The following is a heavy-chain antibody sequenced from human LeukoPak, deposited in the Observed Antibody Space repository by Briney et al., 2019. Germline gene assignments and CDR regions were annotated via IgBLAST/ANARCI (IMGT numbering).Heavy chain of an antibody. Sequence: SETLSLTCTVSGGSISSYYWSWIRQPPGKGLEWIGYIFDSGSTNYNPSLKSRVTISVDTSKNQFPLRLSSVTAADTAVYYCARRNYYGAHYFDYWGQGTLVTVSS. J-gene: IGHJ4*02. CDR1: GGSISSYY. CDR3: ARRNYYGAHYFDY. CDR2: IFDSGST. D-gene: IGHD4-17*01. V-gene: IGHV4-59*08.